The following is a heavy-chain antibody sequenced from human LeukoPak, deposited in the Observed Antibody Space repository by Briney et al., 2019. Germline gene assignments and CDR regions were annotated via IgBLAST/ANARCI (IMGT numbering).Heavy chain of an antibody. CDR1: GYTFTGFG. V-gene: IGHV1-18*01. J-gene: IGHJ4*02. CDR3: ARGGTSTDDY. Sequence: ASVKVSCKASGYTFTGFGINWVRQAPGQGFEWMGWISGYNDNTHYAKKFQGRVTLTTDTPTSTAYMELRSLRSDDTAVYYCARGGTSTDDYWGQGTLVTVSS. CDR2: ISGYNDNT. D-gene: IGHD1-7*01.